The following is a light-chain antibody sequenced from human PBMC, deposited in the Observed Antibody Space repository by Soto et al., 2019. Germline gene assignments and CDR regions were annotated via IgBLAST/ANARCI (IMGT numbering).Light chain of an antibody. CDR3: VSYAGGTYV. CDR2: DVN. Sequence: QSVLPQPPSASGSPGHSVTTSCTGTSSDVGGYIFVSWYQQHPGKAPKLMIYDVNKRPSGVPDRFSGSKSDNTASLTVSGLQAEDEADYYCVSYAGGTYVFGTGTKGTV. CDR1: SSDVGGYIF. V-gene: IGLV2-8*01. J-gene: IGLJ1*01.